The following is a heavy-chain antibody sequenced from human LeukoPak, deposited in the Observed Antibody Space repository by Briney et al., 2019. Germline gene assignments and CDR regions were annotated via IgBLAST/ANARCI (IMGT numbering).Heavy chain of an antibody. V-gene: IGHV4-59*01. D-gene: IGHD6-13*01. CDR3: ARDQGAFYSRSWLDY. CDR1: GGSISGYQ. J-gene: IGHJ4*02. Sequence: SETVSLTCTVSGGSISGYQWSWIRQPPGKGLEWIGYIYHSGSTNYNPSLKSRVTISVDTSKNQFSLRLTSVTAADTAVYYCARDQGAFYSRSWLDYWGQGTLVTVTS. CDR2: IYHSGST.